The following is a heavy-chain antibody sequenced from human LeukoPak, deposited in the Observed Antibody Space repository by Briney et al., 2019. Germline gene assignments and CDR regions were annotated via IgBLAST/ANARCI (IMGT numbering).Heavy chain of an antibody. Sequence: ASVKVSCKASGYTFTSYAMHWVRQAPGQRLEWMGWINAGNGNTKYSQKFQGRVIITRDTSASTAYMELSSLRSEDTAVYYCARAQPSPLVYHRSYGMDVWGKGTTVTVSS. CDR3: ARAQPSPLVYHRSYGMDV. CDR2: INAGNGNT. V-gene: IGHV1-3*01. J-gene: IGHJ6*04. D-gene: IGHD2-2*02. CDR1: GYTFTSYA.